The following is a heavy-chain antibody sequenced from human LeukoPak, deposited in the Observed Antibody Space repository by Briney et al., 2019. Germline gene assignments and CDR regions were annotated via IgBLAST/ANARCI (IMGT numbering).Heavy chain of an antibody. Sequence: ASVKVSCKASGYTFTGYYMHWVRQAPGQGLEWMGWINPNSGGTNYAQKFQGRVTMTRDTSISTAYMELSRLGSDDTAVYYCAREVVTYCSGGSCYSTPDRRFDYWGQGTLVTVSS. J-gene: IGHJ4*02. CDR2: INPNSGGT. D-gene: IGHD2-15*01. CDR1: GYTFTGYY. CDR3: AREVVTYCSGGSCYSTPDRRFDY. V-gene: IGHV1-2*02.